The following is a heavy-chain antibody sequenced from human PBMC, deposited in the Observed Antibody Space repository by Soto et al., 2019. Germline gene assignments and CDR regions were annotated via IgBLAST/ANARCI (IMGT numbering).Heavy chain of an antibody. CDR1: GYSFTSYW. CDR2: IDPSDSYT. J-gene: IGHJ4*02. V-gene: IGHV5-10-1*03. CDR3: ARLPLDYYDSSGYYPPDY. Sequence: EVQLVQSGAEVKKPGESLRISCKGSGYSFTSYWISWVRQMPGKGLEWMGRIDPSDSYTNYSPSFQGHVTISADKSISTAFLQWSSLKASDTAMYYCARLPLDYYDSSGYYPPDYWGQGTLVTVSS. D-gene: IGHD3-22*01.